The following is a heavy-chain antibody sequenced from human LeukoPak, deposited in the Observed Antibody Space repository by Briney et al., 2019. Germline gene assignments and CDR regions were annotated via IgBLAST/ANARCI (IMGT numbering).Heavy chain of an antibody. Sequence: AGGSLRLSCAASGFTFSSYTMNWVRQAPGKGLEWVSGISGSGGSTYYADSVKGRFTISRDNSKNTLYLQMNSLRAEDTAVYYCAKAYGSGSYSQTFDYWGQGTLVTVSS. CDR3: AKAYGSGSYSQTFDY. J-gene: IGHJ4*02. CDR1: GFTFSSYT. CDR2: ISGSGGST. V-gene: IGHV3-23*01. D-gene: IGHD3-10*01.